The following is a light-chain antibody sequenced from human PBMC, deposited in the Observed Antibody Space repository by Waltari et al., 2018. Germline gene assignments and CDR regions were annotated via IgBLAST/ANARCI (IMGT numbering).Light chain of an antibody. Sequence: QSVLTQPPSASATPGQRVHIPCPGSSSNIGTNFVDWYQHLPGTAPNLLIYRNVQRPSGVPDRFSGSKSGTSASLAISGLRSEDEADYYCAAWDDSLNGLLFGGGTKLTVL. CDR1: SSNIGTNF. J-gene: IGLJ2*01. V-gene: IGLV1-47*01. CDR2: RNV. CDR3: AAWDDSLNGLL.